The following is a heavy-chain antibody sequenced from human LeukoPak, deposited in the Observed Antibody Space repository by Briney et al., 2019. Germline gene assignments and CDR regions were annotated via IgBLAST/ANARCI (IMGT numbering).Heavy chain of an antibody. CDR2: IHFSGTI. CDR3: AAGGDTAKGGKY. CDR1: GASISGTDYY. Sequence: SETLSLTCTVSGASISGTDYYWTWTRHHPGEDLEWLGFIHFSGTIYYNPSLRSRLIISADTAKNQMSLKLSSMTAADTAVYYCAAGGDTAKGGKYWGQGTQVTVSS. D-gene: IGHD5-18*01. J-gene: IGHJ4*02. V-gene: IGHV4-31*03.